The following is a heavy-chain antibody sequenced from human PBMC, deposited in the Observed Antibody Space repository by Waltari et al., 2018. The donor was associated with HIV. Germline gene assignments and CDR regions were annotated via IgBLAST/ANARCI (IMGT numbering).Heavy chain of an antibody. CDR2: IYYSGST. D-gene: IGHD3-3*01. CDR1: GGSISSSSYY. Sequence: QLQLQESGPGLVKPSETLSLTCTVSGGSISSSSYYWGWLRPPPGKGLEWIGSIYYSGSTYYNPSLKSRVTISVDTSKNQFSLKLSSVTAADTAVYYCARQDERKGLRFWGHQATAGDYWGQGTLVTVSS. J-gene: IGHJ4*02. CDR3: ARQDERKGLRFWGHQATAGDY. V-gene: IGHV4-39*01.